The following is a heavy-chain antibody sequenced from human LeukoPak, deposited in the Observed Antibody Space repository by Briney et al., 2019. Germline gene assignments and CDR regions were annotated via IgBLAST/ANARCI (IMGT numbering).Heavy chain of an antibody. V-gene: IGHV4-34*01. J-gene: IGHJ4*02. Sequence: SETLSLTCAVYGGSFSGYYWSWIRQPPGKGLEWIGEINHSGSTNYNPSLKSRVTISVDTSKNQFSLKLSSVTAADTAVYYCARSYSSSSSLRYYFDYWGQGTLVTVSS. CDR3: ARSYSSSSSLRYYFDY. CDR2: INHSGST. D-gene: IGHD6-13*01. CDR1: GGSFSGYY.